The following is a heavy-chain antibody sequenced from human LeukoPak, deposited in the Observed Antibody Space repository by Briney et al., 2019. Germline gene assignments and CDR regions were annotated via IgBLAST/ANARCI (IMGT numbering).Heavy chain of an antibody. V-gene: IGHV3-23*01. CDR1: GFTFSTYA. CDR3: AKSGAVAARTGFDY. D-gene: IGHD6-6*01. CDR2: ISGSGTST. J-gene: IGHJ4*02. Sequence: GGSLRLSCAASGFTFSTYAMSWVRQAPGKGLEWVSVISGSGTSTYYADSVKGRFTISRDNSKNTLHLLMSSLRAEDTAVYYCAKSGAVAARTGFDYWGQGTLVTVSS.